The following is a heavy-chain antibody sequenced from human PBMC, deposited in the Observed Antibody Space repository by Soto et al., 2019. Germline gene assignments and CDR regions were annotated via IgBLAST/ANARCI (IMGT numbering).Heavy chain of an antibody. J-gene: IGHJ6*02. Sequence: SETLSLTCTVSGGSISSYYWSWIRQPPGKGLEWIGYIYYSGSTNYNPSLKSRVTISVDTSNNQFSLKLTSVTAADTAVYYCARRLYYDSSGFEGGGMDVWGQGTTVTVSS. V-gene: IGHV4-59*08. D-gene: IGHD3-22*01. CDR1: GGSISSYY. CDR2: IYYSGST. CDR3: ARRLYYDSSGFEGGGMDV.